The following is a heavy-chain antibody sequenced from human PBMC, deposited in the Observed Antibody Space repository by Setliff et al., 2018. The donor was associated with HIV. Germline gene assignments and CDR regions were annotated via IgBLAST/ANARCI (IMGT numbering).Heavy chain of an antibody. CDR2: IKQDGSEK. V-gene: IGHV3-7*01. CDR3: ARGGASSLPLDY. J-gene: IGHJ4*01. CDR1: GFTFSSYA. D-gene: IGHD6-13*01. Sequence: PGGSLRLSCAASGFTFSSYAMSWVRQAPGKGLEWVGNIKQDGSEKYYVDSVKGRFTISRDNAKNSLYLQMNSLRAEDTAIYYCARGGASSLPLDYWGHGTLVTVSS.